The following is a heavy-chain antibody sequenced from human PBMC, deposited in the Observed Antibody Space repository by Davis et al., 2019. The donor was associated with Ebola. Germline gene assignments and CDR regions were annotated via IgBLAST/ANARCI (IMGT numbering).Heavy chain of an antibody. V-gene: IGHV4-39*07. J-gene: IGHJ4*02. Sequence: MPSETLSLTCTVSGGSISSSSYYWGWIRQPPGKGLEWIGSIYYSGSTNYSPSLKRRVTISADTSKNQFSLRLSSVTAADTAIYYCARDYVYWGQGTLVAVSS. CDR1: GGSISSSSYY. CDR2: IYYSGST. D-gene: IGHD1-14*01. CDR3: ARDYVY.